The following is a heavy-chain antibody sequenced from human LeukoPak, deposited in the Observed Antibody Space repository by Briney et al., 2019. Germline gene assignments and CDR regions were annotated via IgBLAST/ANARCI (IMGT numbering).Heavy chain of an antibody. J-gene: IGHJ5*02. CDR2: INPNSGGT. CDR3: ARITIFGVAQSREGYNWFDP. D-gene: IGHD3-3*01. Sequence: ASVKVSCKAAGYTFTGYYMFWVRQAPGQGLEWMGRINPNSGGTNYAQKFQGRVTMTRDTSISTAYMELSRLRSDDTAVYYCARITIFGVAQSREGYNWFDPWGQGTLVTVSS. V-gene: IGHV1-2*06. CDR1: GYTFTGYY.